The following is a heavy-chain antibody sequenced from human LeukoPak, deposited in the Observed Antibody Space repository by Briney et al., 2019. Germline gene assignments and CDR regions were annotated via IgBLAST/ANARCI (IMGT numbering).Heavy chain of an antibody. J-gene: IGHJ3*02. D-gene: IGHD6-19*01. V-gene: IGHV4-28*01. CDR1: GYSISSSNW. CDR2: IYYSGST. CDR3: ARILSSGWTGGAFDI. Sequence: SDTLPLTCAVSGYSISSSNWWGWIRQSPGKGLEWIGYIYYSGSTYYNPSLKSRVTMSVDTSKNQFSLKLSSVTAVDTAVYYCARILSSGWTGGAFDIWGQGTMVIVSS.